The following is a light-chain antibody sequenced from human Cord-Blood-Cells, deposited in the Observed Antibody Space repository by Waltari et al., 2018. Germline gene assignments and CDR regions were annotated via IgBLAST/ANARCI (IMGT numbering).Light chain of an antibody. CDR2: DAS. Sequence: EIVLTQPPATLSLSPGERATLSCRASQSVSSYLAWYQQKPGKAPRLLIYDASNMPTGIPARFSGSGSGTDFTLTISSLEPEDFAVYYCQQRSNWPPTFGQGTRLEIK. V-gene: IGKV3-11*01. J-gene: IGKJ5*01. CDR3: QQRSNWPPT. CDR1: QSVSSY.